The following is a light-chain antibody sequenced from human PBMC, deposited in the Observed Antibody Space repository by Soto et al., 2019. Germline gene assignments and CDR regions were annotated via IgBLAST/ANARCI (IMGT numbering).Light chain of an antibody. CDR2: GAT. V-gene: IGKV3D-15*02. Sequence: EVVMTQSPATLSVSPGERATLSCRASQTVRDNLGWYQQKPGQPPRLLIYGATTRATGIPARFSGSGSGTEFTLTISSLQSEDFAVYYCQQYVSSPWAFGQGTKVEI. J-gene: IGKJ1*01. CDR3: QQYVSSPWA. CDR1: QTVRDN.